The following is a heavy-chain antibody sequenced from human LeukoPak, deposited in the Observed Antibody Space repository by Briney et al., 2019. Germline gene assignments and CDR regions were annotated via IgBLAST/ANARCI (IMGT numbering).Heavy chain of an antibody. CDR2: IRSNGENT. CDR1: GFTFSTYS. J-gene: IGHJ4*02. Sequence: GGSLRLSCAASGFTFSTYSMSWVRQAPGKGLEWVSAIRSNGENTYYADSVRGRFTISRDNSRGTLSLQMNSLRADDTAVYFCAILSWDGRGSFYWGQGTLVSVSS. CDR3: AILSWDGRGSFY. D-gene: IGHD2/OR15-2a*01. V-gene: IGHV3-23*01.